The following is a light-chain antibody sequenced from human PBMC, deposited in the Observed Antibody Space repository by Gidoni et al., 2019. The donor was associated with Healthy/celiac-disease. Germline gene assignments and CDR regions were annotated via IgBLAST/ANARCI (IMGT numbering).Light chain of an antibody. Sequence: YVLAQPPPVSVAPGQTARITCGGHNIGSKSVHWYQPKPGQAPVLVVYDDSDRPSWLHARFSGANSGNTATLTISRVEAGEEADYYCQVWDRSSNHVVFGGGTKLTVL. CDR2: DDS. CDR3: QVWDRSSNHVV. V-gene: IGLV3-21*02. J-gene: IGLJ3*02. CDR1: NIGSKS.